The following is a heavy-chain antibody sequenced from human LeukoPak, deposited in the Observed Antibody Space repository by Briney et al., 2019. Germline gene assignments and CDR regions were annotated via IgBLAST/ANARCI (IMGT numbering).Heavy chain of an antibody. V-gene: IGHV4-4*02. CDR2: IYHSGST. Sequence: SGTLSLTCAVSGGSISSSNWWSWVRQPPGKGLEWIGEIYHSGSTNYNPSLKSRVTISVDKSKNQFSLKLNSVTAADTAVYYCARSSSDGNYGMDVWGKGTTVTVSS. CDR1: GGSISSSNW. J-gene: IGHJ6*04. CDR3: ARSSSDGNYGMDV.